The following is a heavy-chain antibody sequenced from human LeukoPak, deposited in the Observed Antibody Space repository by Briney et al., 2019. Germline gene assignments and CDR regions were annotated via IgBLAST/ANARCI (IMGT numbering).Heavy chain of an antibody. J-gene: IGHJ5*02. Sequence: GGSLRLSCAASGFTFSSYSMNWVRQAPGKGLEWVSSISSSSSYIYYADSVKGRFTISRDNAKNSLYLQMNSLRAEDTAVYYCANAAGGGVGWFDPWGQGTLVTVSS. V-gene: IGHV3-21*01. D-gene: IGHD6-19*01. CDR1: GFTFSSYS. CDR3: ANAAGGGVGWFDP. CDR2: ISSSSSYI.